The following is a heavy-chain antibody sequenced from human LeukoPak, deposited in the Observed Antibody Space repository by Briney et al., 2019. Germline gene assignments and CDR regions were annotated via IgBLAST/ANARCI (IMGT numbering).Heavy chain of an antibody. CDR1: GFTFSDYY. CDR3: ARVDCSGGSCYRMEAFDI. Sequence: SGGSLRLSCAASGFTFSDYYMSWIRQAPGKGLEWVSYISSSGSTIYYADSVKGRFTISRDNAKNSLYLQMNSLRAEDTAVYYCARVDCSGGSCYRMEAFDIWGQGTMVTVSS. CDR2: ISSSGSTI. J-gene: IGHJ3*02. D-gene: IGHD2-15*01. V-gene: IGHV3-11*01.